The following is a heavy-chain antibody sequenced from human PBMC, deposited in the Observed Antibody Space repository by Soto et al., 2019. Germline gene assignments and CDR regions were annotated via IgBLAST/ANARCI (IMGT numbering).Heavy chain of an antibody. D-gene: IGHD3-10*01. V-gene: IGHV1-69*12. CDR3: ARATLENRGWLQCLDY. Sequence: QVQLVQYGAEVKKPGSSVKVSCKASGGTFSSYAISWVRQAPGQGLEWMGGIIPIFGTANYAQKFQGRVTITADESTSTAYMELSSLRSEDTAVYYWARATLENRGWLQCLDYWGQGTLVTVSS. CDR2: IIPIFGTA. CDR1: GGTFSSYA. J-gene: IGHJ4*02.